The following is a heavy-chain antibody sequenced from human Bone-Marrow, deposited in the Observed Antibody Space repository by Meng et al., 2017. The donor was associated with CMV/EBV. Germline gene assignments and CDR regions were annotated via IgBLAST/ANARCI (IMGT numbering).Heavy chain of an antibody. D-gene: IGHD6-6*01. CDR3: AREGAARLFWFPNLFDP. J-gene: IGHJ5*02. Sequence: SVKVSCKASGGTFSSYAISWVRQAPGQGLEWMGGIIPILGIANYAQKFQGRVTMTRDTSISTAYMELSRLRSDDTAVYYCAREGAARLFWFPNLFDPWGQGTLVTVSS. CDR2: IIPILGIA. V-gene: IGHV1-69*10. CDR1: GGTFSSYA.